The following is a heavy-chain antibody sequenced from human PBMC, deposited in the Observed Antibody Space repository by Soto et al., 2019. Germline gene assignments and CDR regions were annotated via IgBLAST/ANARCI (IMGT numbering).Heavy chain of an antibody. CDR2: ISGGGGST. D-gene: IGHD6-19*01. CDR1: GFTFSAYA. Sequence: PGGSLRLSCTASGFTFSAYAMSWVRQAPGKGLEWVSSISGGGGSTYYADSVKGRFTISRDNSKNTLYLQMNSLRAEDTAVYYCAKTLGSGWHREIEFDYWGQGILVTVSS. J-gene: IGHJ4*02. V-gene: IGHV3-23*01. CDR3: AKTLGSGWHREIEFDY.